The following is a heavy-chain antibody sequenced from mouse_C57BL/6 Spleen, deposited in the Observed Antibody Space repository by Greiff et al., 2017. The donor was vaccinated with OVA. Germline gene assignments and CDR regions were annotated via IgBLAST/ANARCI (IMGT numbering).Heavy chain of an antibody. Sequence: EVQLQQSGPELVKPGASVKISCKASGYTFTDYYMNWVKQSHGKSLEWIGDINPNNGGTSYNQKFKGKATLTVDKSSSTAYMELRSLTSEDSAVYYCARLYYDYDPYYWGQGTTLTVSS. J-gene: IGHJ2*01. CDR3: ARLYYDYDPYY. CDR1: GYTFTDYY. D-gene: IGHD2-4*01. CDR2: INPNNGGT. V-gene: IGHV1-26*01.